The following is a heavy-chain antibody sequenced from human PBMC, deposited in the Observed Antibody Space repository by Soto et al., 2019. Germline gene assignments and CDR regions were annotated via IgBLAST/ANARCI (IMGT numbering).Heavy chain of an antibody. J-gene: IGHJ6*02. CDR1: FGPMRGYY. D-gene: IGHD7-27*01. V-gene: IGHV4-59*01. CDR3: ARDGDHDYFYGMDI. Sequence: LQESAPGLVKASETLSLSCSVSFGPMRGYYWSWIRQPPGKGLEWIANIFYNGGANYNPSLRSRVTISVDKSKNSFSLRLTSVTPADTAVYYCARDGDHDYFYGMDIWGQGTTVTVS. CDR2: IFYNGGA.